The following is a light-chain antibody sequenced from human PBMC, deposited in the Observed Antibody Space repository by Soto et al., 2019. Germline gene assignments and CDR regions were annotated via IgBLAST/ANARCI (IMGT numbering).Light chain of an antibody. V-gene: IGKV3-11*01. Sequence: EIVLTQSPATLSSFPGDRVTLSCRASQSVGTSLAWYQQKSGQAPRLLFYESSNRATYIPARFSASGSGTDFTLTISGLEPEDFAVYYCQQRGVWPLTFGGGTKVEIK. CDR1: QSVGTS. J-gene: IGKJ4*01. CDR2: ESS. CDR3: QQRGVWPLT.